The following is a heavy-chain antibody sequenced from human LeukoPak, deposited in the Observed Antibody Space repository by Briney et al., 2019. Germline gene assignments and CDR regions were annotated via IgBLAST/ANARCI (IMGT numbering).Heavy chain of an antibody. D-gene: IGHD6-19*01. CDR2: IRSKTDGGTA. CDR1: GFSFSNAW. CDR3: TRENRHSSGWYGAFDI. V-gene: IGHV3-15*01. Sequence: PGGSLRLSCAASGFSFSNAWMDWVRRAPGKGLEWVGRIRSKTDGGTAHYAAPVKGRFIISRDDSRNTLYLQMNGLKAEDTAVYYCTRENRHSSGWYGAFDIWGQGTMVTVSS. J-gene: IGHJ3*02.